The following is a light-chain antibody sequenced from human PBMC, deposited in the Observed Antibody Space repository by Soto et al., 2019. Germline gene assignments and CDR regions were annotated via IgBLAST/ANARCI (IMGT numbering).Light chain of an antibody. CDR2: LNSDGSH. CDR3: QTWGSGIVV. CDR1: SGHSNYA. Sequence: QSVLTQSPSASASPGASVKLTCTLSSGHSNYAIAWHQQQSEKGPRYLMKLNSDGSHSKGDGIPDPFSGSSSGAERYLTSSSVQSEDEADYYCQTWGSGIVVFGGGTKLTVL. J-gene: IGLJ2*01. V-gene: IGLV4-69*01.